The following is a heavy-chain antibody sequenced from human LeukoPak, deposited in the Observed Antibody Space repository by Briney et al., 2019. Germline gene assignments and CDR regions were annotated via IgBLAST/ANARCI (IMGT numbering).Heavy chain of an antibody. J-gene: IGHJ6*03. CDR1: GGSISSYY. D-gene: IGHD4-17*01. Sequence: PSETLSLTCTVSGGSISSYYWSWIRQPPGKGLEWIGYIYYSGSTNYNPSLKSRVTISVETSRNRFSLKLSSVTAADTAVYYCARGAYGDYVWAPHYYYYYYMDVWGKGTTVTVSS. V-gene: IGHV4-59*01. CDR3: ARGAYGDYVWAPHYYYYYYMDV. CDR2: IYYSGST.